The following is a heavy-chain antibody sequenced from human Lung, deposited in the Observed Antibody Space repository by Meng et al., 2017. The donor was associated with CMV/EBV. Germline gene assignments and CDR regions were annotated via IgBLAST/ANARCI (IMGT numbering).Heavy chain of an antibody. CDR2: IRYDGSNK. Sequence: GESLKISCAASGFTFSSYGMHWVRQAPGKGLEWVAFIRYDGSNKYYADSVQGRFTISRDNSENTLYLQMNSLRAEDTPVYYCAKDSSHGSGTIYWGQGTLVTVSS. V-gene: IGHV3-30*02. J-gene: IGHJ4*02. CDR3: AKDSSHGSGTIY. D-gene: IGHD3-10*01. CDR1: GFTFSSYG.